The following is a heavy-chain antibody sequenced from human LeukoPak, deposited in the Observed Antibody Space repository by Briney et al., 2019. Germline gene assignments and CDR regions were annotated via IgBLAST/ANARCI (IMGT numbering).Heavy chain of an antibody. Sequence: SETLSLTCTVSGASISSGDYYWSWIRQPPGKGLEWIGNIYYSGSTYYNPSLPSLKSRLTISVDTSKNQFSLRLTSVTATDTAVYYCVRGPNHVRGSYRYFDYWGQGSLVTVSS. CDR3: VRGPNHVRGSYRYFDY. D-gene: IGHD3-16*02. CDR1: GASISSGDYY. V-gene: IGHV4-30-4*01. J-gene: IGHJ4*02. CDR2: IYYSGST.